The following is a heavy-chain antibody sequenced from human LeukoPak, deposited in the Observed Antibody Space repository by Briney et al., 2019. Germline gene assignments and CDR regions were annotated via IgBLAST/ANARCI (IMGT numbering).Heavy chain of an antibody. CDR1: GGSFSGFY. V-gene: IGHV4-34*01. J-gene: IGHJ6*03. CDR3: ARAVWFGELFRGPYYYYYMDV. Sequence: PSETLSLTCAVYGGSFSGFYWSWIRQPPGKVLEWIGSIYYSGGTYYNPSLKSRVTISVDTSKNQFSLKLSSVTAADTAVYYCARAVWFGELFRGPYYYYYMDVWGKGTTVTISS. CDR2: IYYSGGT. D-gene: IGHD3-10*01.